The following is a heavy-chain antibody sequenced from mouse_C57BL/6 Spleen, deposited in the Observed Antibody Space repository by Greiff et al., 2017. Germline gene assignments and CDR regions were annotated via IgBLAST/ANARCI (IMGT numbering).Heavy chain of an antibody. V-gene: IGHV5-17*01. CDR1: GFTFSDYG. D-gene: IGHD2-10*02. CDR3: ARKGYDWAMDY. J-gene: IGHJ4*01. CDR2: ISSGSSTI. Sequence: EVQLVESGGGLVKPGGSLKLSCAASGFTFSDYGMHWVRQPPEKGLEWVAYISSGSSTIYYADTVKGRFTISRDNAKNTLFLQMSRLRSEDTAVYYCARKGYDWAMDYAGQGTSVTVSS.